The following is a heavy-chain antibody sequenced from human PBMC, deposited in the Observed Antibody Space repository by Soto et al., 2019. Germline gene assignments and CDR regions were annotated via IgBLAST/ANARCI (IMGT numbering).Heavy chain of an antibody. J-gene: IGHJ4*02. CDR1: GYTFTLYA. CDR3: ARDQRRDYDFWSGYSQGFDY. D-gene: IGHD3-3*01. CDR2: INAANGNT. V-gene: IGHV1-3*01. Sequence: SLKVSCKSSGYTFTLYAMHWVRQAPGQRLEWMGWINAANGNTKSSQKFQGRVTFTRDTSASTGYMELSTLSSADTAVYYCARDQRRDYDFWSGYSQGFDYWGQGTPVTVSS.